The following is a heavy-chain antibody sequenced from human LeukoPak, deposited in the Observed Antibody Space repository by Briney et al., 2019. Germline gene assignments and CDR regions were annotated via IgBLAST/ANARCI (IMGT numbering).Heavy chain of an antibody. J-gene: IGHJ4*02. V-gene: IGHV3-7*01. CDR1: GFTFSSFW. CDR2: IKQDGSEK. Sequence: GGSLRLSCAASGFTFSSFWVTWVRQAPGKGLEWVANIKQDGSEKYYVDSVRGRFTISRDNATNSLYLQMNSLRAEDTAVYYCARDLNYFDYWGQGTLVTVSS. CDR3: ARDLNYFDY.